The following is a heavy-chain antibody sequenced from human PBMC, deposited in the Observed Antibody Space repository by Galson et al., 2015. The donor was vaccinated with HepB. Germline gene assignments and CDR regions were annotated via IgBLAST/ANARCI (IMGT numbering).Heavy chain of an antibody. CDR2: IKSKTDGGTT. Sequence: SLRLSCAASGFTFSNAWMSWVRQAPGKGLEWVGRIKSKTDGGTTDYAAPVKGRFTISRDDSKNTLYLQMNSLKTEDTAVYYCYKHDYGDLDYWGQGTLVTVSS. CDR1: GFTFSNAW. J-gene: IGHJ4*02. CDR3: YKHDYGDLDY. V-gene: IGHV3-15*01. D-gene: IGHD4-17*01.